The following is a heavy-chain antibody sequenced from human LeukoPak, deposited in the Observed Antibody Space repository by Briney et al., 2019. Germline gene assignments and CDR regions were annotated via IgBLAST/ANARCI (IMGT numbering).Heavy chain of an antibody. CDR3: ARGWEGDY. CDR1: GYTFTNYD. J-gene: IGHJ4*02. Sequence: GASVKVSCKTSGYTFTNYDITWVRQAPGQGLEWMGWISTYNGNTNYAQKLQDRVTVTTDTSTSTAYMELRSLTSDDTAVYYCARGWEGDYWGQGTLVTVSS. D-gene: IGHD1-26*01. CDR2: ISTYNGNT. V-gene: IGHV1-18*04.